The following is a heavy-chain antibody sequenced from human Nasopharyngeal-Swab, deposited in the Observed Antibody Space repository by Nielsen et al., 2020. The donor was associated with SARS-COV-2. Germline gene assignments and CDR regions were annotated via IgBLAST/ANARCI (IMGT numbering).Heavy chain of an antibody. CDR3: AGVRDYGDSLLFDY. V-gene: IGHV1-69*13. CDR1: GGTFSSYA. D-gene: IGHD4-17*01. CDR2: IIPIFGTA. Sequence: SSVMVSCKASGGTFSSYAISRVRQPLGQGLEWMGGIIPIFGTANYAQKFQGRVTITADESTSTAYMELSSLRSEDTAVYYCAGVRDYGDSLLFDYWGQGALVAVSS. J-gene: IGHJ4*02.